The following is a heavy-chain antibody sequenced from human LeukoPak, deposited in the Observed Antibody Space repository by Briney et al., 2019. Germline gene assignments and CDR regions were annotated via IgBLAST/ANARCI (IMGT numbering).Heavy chain of an antibody. J-gene: IGHJ4*02. D-gene: IGHD3-22*01. Sequence: GASVKVSCKASGYTFTNYYIHWVRQAPGQRLEWVGLINPNGGSTGYAQKFQGRVTVTTDTSTSTVYMELNSLGSEDTAVYYCARDALYYDSSGFHFDYWGQGTLVTVSS. CDR2: INPNGGST. V-gene: IGHV1-46*01. CDR1: GYTFTNYY. CDR3: ARDALYYDSSGFHFDY.